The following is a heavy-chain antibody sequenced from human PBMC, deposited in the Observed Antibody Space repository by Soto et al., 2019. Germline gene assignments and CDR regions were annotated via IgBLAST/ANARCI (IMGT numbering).Heavy chain of an antibody. CDR1: GGTFSSYT. J-gene: IGHJ6*03. D-gene: IGHD3-3*01. Sequence: QVQLVQSGAEVKKPGSSVKVSCKASGGTFSSYTISWVRQAPGQGLEWMGRIIPILGIANYAQKFQGRVTITADKSTSTAYMELSSLRSEDTAVYYCARGGIFEVVMPGGSYYMDVWGKGTTVTVSS. CDR2: IIPILGIA. CDR3: ARGGIFEVVMPGGSYYMDV. V-gene: IGHV1-69*02.